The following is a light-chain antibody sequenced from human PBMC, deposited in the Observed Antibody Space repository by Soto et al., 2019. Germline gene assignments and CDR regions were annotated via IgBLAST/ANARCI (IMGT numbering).Light chain of an antibody. CDR1: TSNVEDNA. Sequence: QSVLTQPPSVSEAPGQRVTISCSGGTSNVEDNAVNWYQQLPGRAPKLLIYYDDLRPSGVSGRFSGSKSGTSASRAISGLQSEDEADYYCAAWDDSLNGWVFGGGTKLTVL. V-gene: IGLV1-36*01. CDR2: YDD. CDR3: AAWDDSLNGWV. J-gene: IGLJ3*02.